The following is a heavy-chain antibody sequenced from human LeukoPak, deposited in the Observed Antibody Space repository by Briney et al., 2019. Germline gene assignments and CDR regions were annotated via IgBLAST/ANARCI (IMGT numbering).Heavy chain of an antibody. CDR1: GGSISSYY. CDR3: AREEGGRDGYNPFDY. CDR2: IYYSGST. J-gene: IGHJ4*02. V-gene: IGHV4-59*01. Sequence: SETLSLTCTVSGGSISSYYWSWIRQPPGKGLEWIGYIYYSGSTNYNPSLKSRVTISVDTSKNQFSLKLSSVTAADTAVYYCAREEGGRDGYNPFDYWGQGTLVTVSS. D-gene: IGHD5-24*01.